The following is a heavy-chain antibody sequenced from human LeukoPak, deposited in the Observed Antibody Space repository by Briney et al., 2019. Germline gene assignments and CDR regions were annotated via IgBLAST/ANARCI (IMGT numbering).Heavy chain of an antibody. D-gene: IGHD4-17*01. V-gene: IGHV4-34*01. CDR3: AREGYGDYAKDY. CDR2: INHSGST. CDR1: GGSFSGYY. Sequence: SETLSPTCAVYGGSFSGYYWSWIRQPPGKGLEWIGEINHSGSTNYNPSLKSRVTISVDTSKNQFSLKLSSVTAADTAVYYCAREGYGDYAKDYWGQGTLVTVSS. J-gene: IGHJ4*02.